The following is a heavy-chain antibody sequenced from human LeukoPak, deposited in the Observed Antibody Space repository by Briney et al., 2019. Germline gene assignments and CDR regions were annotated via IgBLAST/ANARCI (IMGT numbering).Heavy chain of an antibody. D-gene: IGHD3-22*01. Sequence: ASVTVSCKASGYTFSGYYMHWVRQAPGQGLEWMGWINPSSGSTNYAQKFQASVTMTRDSSISTANMEPSRLRSDYTAVYYCATVYCYDSSGYYPFDYWGQGTLVTVSS. V-gene: IGHV1-2*02. CDR2: INPSSGST. CDR1: GYTFSGYY. J-gene: IGHJ4*02. CDR3: ATVYCYDSSGYYPFDY.